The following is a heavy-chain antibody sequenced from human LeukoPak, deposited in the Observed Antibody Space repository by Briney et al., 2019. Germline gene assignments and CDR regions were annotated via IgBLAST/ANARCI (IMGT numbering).Heavy chain of an antibody. Sequence: PSETLSLTCTVSGGSISSSSYYWGWIRQPPGKGLEWIGSIYDSGSTYYNPSLNSRHTISLDTSKNQSSPKLASVTAADAAVYYCERSVMVIDIDAFDIWGQGTMVTVSS. J-gene: IGHJ3*02. CDR3: ERSVMVIDIDAFDI. CDR1: GGSISSSSYY. CDR2: IYDSGST. V-gene: IGHV4-39*01. D-gene: IGHD2-21*01.